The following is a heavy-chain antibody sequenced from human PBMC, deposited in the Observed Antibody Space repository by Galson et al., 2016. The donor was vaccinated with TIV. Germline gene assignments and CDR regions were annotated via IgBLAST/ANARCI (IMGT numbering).Heavy chain of an antibody. CDR1: GYTFTNYG. V-gene: IGHV1-2*02. Sequence: SVKVSCKASGYTFTNYGISWVRQAPGQGLEWMGWINPKSGDTYYAQKFQDRITMTRDTSISTAYMELSRLRSDDPALFYFSRDYDLLTGHSSFDSWGQGTLVTVSS. CDR2: INPKSGDT. D-gene: IGHD3-9*01. J-gene: IGHJ4*02. CDR3: SRDYDLLTGHSSFDS.